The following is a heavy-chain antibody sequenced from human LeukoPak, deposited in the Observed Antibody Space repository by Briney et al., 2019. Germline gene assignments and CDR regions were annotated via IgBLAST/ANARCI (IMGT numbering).Heavy chain of an antibody. CDR3: ARGLPYIAVAGTNFDY. CDR1: GGSFSGYY. CDR2: INHSGST. J-gene: IGHJ4*02. D-gene: IGHD6-19*01. Sequence: SETLSLTCAVYGGSFSGYYWSWIRQPPGKGLEWIGEINHSGSTNYNPSLKSRVTISVDTPKNQFSLKLSSVTAADTAVYYCARGLPYIAVAGTNFDYWGQGTLVTVSS. V-gene: IGHV4-34*01.